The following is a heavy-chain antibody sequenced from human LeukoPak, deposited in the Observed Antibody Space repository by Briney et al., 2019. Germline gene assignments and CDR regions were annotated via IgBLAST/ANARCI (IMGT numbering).Heavy chain of an antibody. CDR3: ARCPWDSSGGSCYRLPDY. D-gene: IGHD2-15*01. CDR1: GFTFSDYY. V-gene: IGHV3-11*06. Sequence: GGSLRLSCAASGFTFSDYYMSWIRQAPGKGLEWVSYISSSSSYTNYADSVKGRFTISRDNAKNSLYLQMNSLRAEDTAVYYCARCPWDSSGGSCYRLPDYWGQGTLVTVSS. J-gene: IGHJ4*02. CDR2: ISSSSSYT.